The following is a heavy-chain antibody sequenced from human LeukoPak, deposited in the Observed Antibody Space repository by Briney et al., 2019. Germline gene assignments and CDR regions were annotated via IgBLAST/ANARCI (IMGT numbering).Heavy chain of an antibody. CDR2: ISEGGNNK. J-gene: IGHJ4*02. V-gene: IGHV3-30-3*02. CDR1: GFTFSSYA. Sequence: GGSLRLSCAASGFTFSSYAMSWVRQAPGKGLDWVAVISEGGNNKYHADSVKGRFTISRDNSKNTLYLQMNSLRAEDTAVYYCAKSRVGYDYWGQGTLVTVSS. D-gene: IGHD5-12*01. CDR3: AKSRVGYDY.